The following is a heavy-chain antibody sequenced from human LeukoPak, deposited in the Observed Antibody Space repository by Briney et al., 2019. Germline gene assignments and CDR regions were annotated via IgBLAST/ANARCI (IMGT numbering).Heavy chain of an antibody. D-gene: IGHD3-10*01. CDR3: ARGRILRAESFSDF. V-gene: IGHV3-48*03. CDR2: ITKTGASI. J-gene: IGHJ4*02. CDR1: GFTFSDYE. Sequence: QPGGSLRLSCVASGFTFSDYEMHWIRQAPGKGLEWVSYITKTGASIYYAPSVRGRFTISSDTADNSLYLQMNSLRAEDSALYYCARGRILRAESFSDFWGQGTLVTVSS.